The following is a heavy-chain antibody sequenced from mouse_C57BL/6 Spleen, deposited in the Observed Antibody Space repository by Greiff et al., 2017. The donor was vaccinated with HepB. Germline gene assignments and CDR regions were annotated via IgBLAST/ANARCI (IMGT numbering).Heavy chain of an antibody. Sequence: QVQLQQPGAELVMPGASVKLSCKASGYTFTSYWMHWVKQRPGQGLEWIVELDPSKSYTNYNEKFKGKSTLTVDKSSSTAYMQLSRLTSEDSAVYYCARLGYSNYVSYAMDYWGQGTSVTVSS. CDR1: GYTFTSYW. CDR3: ARLGYSNYVSYAMDY. V-gene: IGHV1-69*01. CDR2: LDPSKSYT. J-gene: IGHJ4*01. D-gene: IGHD2-5*01.